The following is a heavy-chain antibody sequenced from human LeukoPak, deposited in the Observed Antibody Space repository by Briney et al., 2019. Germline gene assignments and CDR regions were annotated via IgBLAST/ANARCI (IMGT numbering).Heavy chain of an antibody. Sequence: ASVKVSCKASGYTFTSYAMHWVRQAPGQRPEWMGWINAANGNTKYSQDFQGRVTITRDTSASTAYMELSRLRSEDTAVYYCARARWIAARTYYYYYYYMDVWGKGTTVTVSS. D-gene: IGHD6-6*01. CDR1: GYTFTSYA. CDR3: ARARWIAARTYYYYYYYMDV. V-gene: IGHV1-3*03. CDR2: INAANGNT. J-gene: IGHJ6*03.